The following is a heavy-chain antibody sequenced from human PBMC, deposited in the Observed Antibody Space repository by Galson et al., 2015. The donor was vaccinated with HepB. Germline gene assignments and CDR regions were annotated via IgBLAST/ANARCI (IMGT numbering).Heavy chain of an antibody. J-gene: IGHJ4*02. Sequence: CAISGDSVSSNSAAWNWIRQSPSRGLEWLGRTYYRSKWYNDYAVSVKSRITINPDTSKNQFSLQLNSVTPEDTAVYYCARDPSYYDSSGSIFDYWGQGTLVTVSS. CDR2: TYYRSKWYN. V-gene: IGHV6-1*01. CDR1: GDSVSSNSAA. D-gene: IGHD3-22*01. CDR3: ARDPSYYDSSGSIFDY.